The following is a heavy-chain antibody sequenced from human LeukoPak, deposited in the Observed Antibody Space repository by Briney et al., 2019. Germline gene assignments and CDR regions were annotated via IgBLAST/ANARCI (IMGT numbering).Heavy chain of an antibody. CDR2: INPNSGGT. V-gene: IGHV1-2*02. Sequence: GASVKVSCKASGYTFTGYYMHWVRQAPGQGLEWMGWINPNSGGTNYAQKFQGRVTMTRDTSISTAYMELSSLRSEDTAVYYCAREVAVAQNYDYWGQGTLVTVSS. D-gene: IGHD6-19*01. CDR1: GYTFTGYY. CDR3: AREVAVAQNYDY. J-gene: IGHJ4*02.